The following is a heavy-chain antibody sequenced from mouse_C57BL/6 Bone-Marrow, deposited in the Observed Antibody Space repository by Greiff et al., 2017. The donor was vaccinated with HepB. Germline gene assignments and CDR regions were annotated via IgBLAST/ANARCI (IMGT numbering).Heavy chain of an antibody. J-gene: IGHJ3*01. D-gene: IGHD2-5*01. Sequence: VQLQQSGAELARPGASVKLSCKASGYTFTSYGISWVKQRTGQGLEWIGEIYPRSGNTYYNEKFKGKATLTADKSSSTAYMELRSLTSEDSAVYFCARPYSNYVAYWGQGTLVTVSA. CDR3: ARPYSNYVAY. V-gene: IGHV1-81*01. CDR2: IYPRSGNT. CDR1: GYTFTSYG.